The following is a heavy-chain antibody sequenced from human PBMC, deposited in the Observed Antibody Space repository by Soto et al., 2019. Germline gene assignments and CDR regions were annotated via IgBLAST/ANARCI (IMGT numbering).Heavy chain of an antibody. CDR1: GFTFSTYW. CDR3: ASIPMVRGPSDY. CDR2: INGDGTTT. J-gene: IGHJ4*02. V-gene: IGHV3-74*02. Sequence: EVRLVESGGGLVQPGGSLRLSCAASGFTFSTYWMHWVRQAPGKGLEWVSRINGDGTTTQYADSVKGRFTISRDNAKNTLYLQMNTLRGDDTAMYYCASIPMVRGPSDYWGQGTLVTVSS. D-gene: IGHD3-10*01.